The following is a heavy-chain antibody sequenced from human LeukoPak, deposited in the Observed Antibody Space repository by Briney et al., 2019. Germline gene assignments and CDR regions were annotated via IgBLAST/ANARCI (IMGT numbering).Heavy chain of an antibody. CDR3: VRGGYQFEY. J-gene: IGHJ4*02. CDR1: GFPFSSSA. V-gene: IGHV3-7*01. CDR2: IKEDGREK. D-gene: IGHD1-26*01. Sequence: PGGSLLLSCAASGFPFSSSAMSWVRQAPGKGLGGVANIKEDGREKYYVDSVKGRFTISRDNAKNSLYLQMNSLRVEDSAVYYCVRGGYQFEYWGQGTLVTVSS.